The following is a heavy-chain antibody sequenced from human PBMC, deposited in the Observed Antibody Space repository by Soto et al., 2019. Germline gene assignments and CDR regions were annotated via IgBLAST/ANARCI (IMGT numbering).Heavy chain of an antibody. CDR1: GYTFTGYY. CDR3: ARDAIHYDSSGYYSIDYYYYYGMDV. V-gene: IGHV1-2*04. D-gene: IGHD3-22*01. J-gene: IGHJ6*02. CDR2: INPNSGGT. Sequence: AASVKVSCKASGYTFTGYYMHWVRQAPGQGLEWMGWINPNSGGTNYAQKFQGWVTMTRDTSISTAYMELSRLRSDDTAVYYCARDAIHYDSSGYYSIDYYYYYGMDVWGQGTTVTVSS.